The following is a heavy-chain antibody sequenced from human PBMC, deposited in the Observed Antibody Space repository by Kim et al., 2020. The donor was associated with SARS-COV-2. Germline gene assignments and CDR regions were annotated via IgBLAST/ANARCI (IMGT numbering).Heavy chain of an antibody. J-gene: IGHJ6*02. V-gene: IGHV4-4*07. D-gene: IGHD6-6*01. CDR2: T. Sequence: THYTPPHKSRVTVSVDTSKSQFSLMLSSVIAADTAVYYCARGSSGQYGMDVWGQGITVIVSS. CDR3: ARGSSGQYGMDV.